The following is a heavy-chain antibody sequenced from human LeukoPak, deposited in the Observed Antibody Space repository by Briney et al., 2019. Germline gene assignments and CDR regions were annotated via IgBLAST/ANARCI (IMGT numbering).Heavy chain of an antibody. J-gene: IGHJ3*01. V-gene: IGHV4-39*07. CDR1: GGSISSSSYY. CDR3: ARAQGDAFDV. Sequence: PSESLSLTCTVSGGSISSSSYYWGSIRQPPGKGLEWIGSIYYSGSTYYNPSLKSRVTISVDTSKTQFSLKLSSVTAADTAVYYCARAQGDAFDVWGQGTMVTVSS. CDR2: IYYSGST.